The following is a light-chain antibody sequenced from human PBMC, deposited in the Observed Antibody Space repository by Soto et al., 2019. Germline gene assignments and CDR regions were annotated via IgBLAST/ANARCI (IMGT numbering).Light chain of an antibody. CDR1: QSVSGY. CDR3: QQRSNWPYLT. CDR2: DAS. J-gene: IGKJ4*01. V-gene: IGKV3-11*01. Sequence: EIVLTQSPDTLSLSPGERATLSCRASQSVSGYLGWYQQKPGQAPRLLIYDASNRAYGVPVRFRGSGSGTNFTLTIASLEPDDFAVYYCQQRSNWPYLTFGGGTRV.